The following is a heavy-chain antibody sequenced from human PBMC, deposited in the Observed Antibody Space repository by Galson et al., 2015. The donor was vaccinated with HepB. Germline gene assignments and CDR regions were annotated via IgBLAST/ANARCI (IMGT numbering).Heavy chain of an antibody. CDR2: ISSSSSYI. CDR3: ARVAGTNYYYYGMDV. Sequence: SLRLSCAASGFTFSSYSMNWVRQAPGKGLEWVSSISSSSSYIYYADSVKGRFTISRDNAKNSLYLQMNSLRAEDTAVYYCARVAGTNYYYYGMDVWGQGTTVTVSS. V-gene: IGHV3-21*01. CDR1: GFTFSSYS. D-gene: IGHD1-1*01. J-gene: IGHJ6*02.